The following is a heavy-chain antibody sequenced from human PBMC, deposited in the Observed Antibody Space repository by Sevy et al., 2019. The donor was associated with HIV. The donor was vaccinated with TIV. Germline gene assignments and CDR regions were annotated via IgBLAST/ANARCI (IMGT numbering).Heavy chain of an antibody. V-gene: IGHV3-48*03. CDR2: ISSSGSTI. D-gene: IGHD2-15*01. J-gene: IGHJ6*03. CDR3: ARRYCSGGSCTKTYYYYYYMDV. CDR1: GFTFSSYE. Sequence: GGSLRLSCAASGFTFSSYEMNWVRQAPGKGLEWVSYISSSGSTIYDADSVKGRFTISRDNAKNSLYLQMNSLRAEDTAVYYCARRYCSGGSCTKTYYYYYYMDVRGKGTTVTVSS.